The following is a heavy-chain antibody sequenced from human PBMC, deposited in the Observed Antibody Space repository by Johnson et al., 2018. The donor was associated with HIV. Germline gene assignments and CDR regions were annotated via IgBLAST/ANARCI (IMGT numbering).Heavy chain of an antibody. CDR1: GFTFDDYG. J-gene: IGHJ3*02. CDR3: ARSLRGSGEGDAFDI. CDR2: ISSRGSTI. D-gene: IGHD1-26*01. V-gene: IGHV3-48*04. Sequence: VQLVESGGGVVRPGGSLRLSCAASGFTFDDYGMNWVRQAPGKGLEWVSYISSRGSTIYYADSVKGRFTIYRDNAKNSLYLQMNSLSAEDTAVYYCARSLRGSGEGDAFDIWGQGTMVTVSS.